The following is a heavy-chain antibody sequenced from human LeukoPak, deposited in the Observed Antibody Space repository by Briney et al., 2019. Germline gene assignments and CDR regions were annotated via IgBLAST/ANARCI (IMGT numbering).Heavy chain of an antibody. CDR1: GGSISSSSYY. J-gene: IGHJ4*02. Sequence: SETLSLTCTVSGGSISSSSYYWGWIRQPPGKGLEWIGSIYYSGSTYYNPSLKSRVTISVDTSKNQFSLKLSSVTAADTAVYYCARGDATVIYYFDYWGQGTLVTVSS. CDR2: IYYSGST. D-gene: IGHD4-17*01. CDR3: ARGDATVIYYFDY. V-gene: IGHV4-39*01.